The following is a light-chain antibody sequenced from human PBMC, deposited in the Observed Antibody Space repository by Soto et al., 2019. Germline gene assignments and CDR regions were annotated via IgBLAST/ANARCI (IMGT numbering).Light chain of an antibody. CDR1: QSISRY. J-gene: IGKJ1*01. CDR2: GAN. CDR3: QQSYSTPRT. Sequence: IHLTHAASSLSASVLYRITITFLSSQSISRYLNWYQQRPGTAPKVLIFGANSLQSGVPSRFSGSGSGTEFTLTISSLQPEDFATYYCQQSYSTPRTFGQGTKVDIK. V-gene: IGKV1-39*01.